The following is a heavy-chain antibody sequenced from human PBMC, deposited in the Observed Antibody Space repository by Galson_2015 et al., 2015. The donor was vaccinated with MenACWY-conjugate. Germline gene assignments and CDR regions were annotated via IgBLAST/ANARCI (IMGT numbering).Heavy chain of an antibody. CDR2: ITGSGGST. CDR3: AKAAYTSSWYQDAFDY. V-gene: IGHV3-23*01. J-gene: IGHJ4*02. D-gene: IGHD6-13*01. Sequence: VRQAPEKGLEWVSTITGSGGSTYYADSLKGRFTISRDNSKNTLYLQMNSLRAEDTAVYYCAKAAYTSSWYQDAFDYWGQGSLVTVSS.